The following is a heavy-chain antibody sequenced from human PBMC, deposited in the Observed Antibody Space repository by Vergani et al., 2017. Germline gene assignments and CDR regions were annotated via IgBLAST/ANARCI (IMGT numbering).Heavy chain of an antibody. Sequence: QVQLVQSGAEVKKPGASVKVSCKASGYTFTSYAMHWVRQAPGQRLEWMGWISAYNGNTNYAQKLQGRVTMTTDTSTSTAYMELRSLRSDDTAVYYCARVLKVCGSCYSFDYWGQGTLVTVSS. CDR1: GYTFTSYA. D-gene: IGHD2-15*01. J-gene: IGHJ4*02. V-gene: IGHV1-18*01. CDR2: ISAYNGNT. CDR3: ARVLKVCGSCYSFDY.